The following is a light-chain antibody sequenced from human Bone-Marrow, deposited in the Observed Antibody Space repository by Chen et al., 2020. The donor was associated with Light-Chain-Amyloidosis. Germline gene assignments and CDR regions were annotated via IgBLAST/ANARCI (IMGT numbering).Light chain of an antibody. CDR3: MQALQTPEYS. V-gene: IGKV2-28*01. J-gene: IGKJ2*01. CDR2: LGF. Sequence: IALPPPALSLSVTPEGAASTSCRSSQSLLHLNGYTYLDWYLQKPVQSPQLLIYLGFSRAAGVSDRFSASGSGTDFTLTITRVEAEDVGVYYCMQALQTPEYSFGQGTTLKIK. CDR1: QSLLHLNGYTY.